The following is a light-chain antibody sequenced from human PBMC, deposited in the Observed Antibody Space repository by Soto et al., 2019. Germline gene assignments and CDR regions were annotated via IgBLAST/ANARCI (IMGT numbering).Light chain of an antibody. Sequence: EIVVTQSPSTLSVSPGEXXTLSGRASESVTNYLAWYQQKPGQAPRLLIYRASTRATGVPARFSGSGSGTEFTLNISSLQSEDFAVYYCQQYNNWPKMFGQGTKVDIK. CDR2: RAS. CDR3: QQYNNWPKM. CDR1: ESVTNY. V-gene: IGKV3-15*01. J-gene: IGKJ1*01.